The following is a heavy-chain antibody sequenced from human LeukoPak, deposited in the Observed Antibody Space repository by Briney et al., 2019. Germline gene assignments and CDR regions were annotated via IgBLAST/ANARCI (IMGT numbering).Heavy chain of an antibody. CDR2: ITGDGSST. CDR1: GFSFSIYW. Sequence: PGGALRLSCAASGFSFSIYWMHWVRQAPGKGRWWVSRITGDGSSTNYADSVKGRFTISRDNAKNTLYLQMNSLRAEDTAIYYCASGVSAAGNDYWGQGTLVTVSS. CDR3: ASGVSAAGNDY. D-gene: IGHD6-13*01. V-gene: IGHV3-74*01. J-gene: IGHJ4*02.